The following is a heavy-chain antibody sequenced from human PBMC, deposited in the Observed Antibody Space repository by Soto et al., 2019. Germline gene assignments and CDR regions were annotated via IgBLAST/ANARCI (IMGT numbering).Heavy chain of an antibody. CDR3: VKDLDETYSSGLDY. CDR2: ISSNGGST. V-gene: IGHV3-64D*06. D-gene: IGHD6-19*01. J-gene: IGHJ4*02. CDR1: GFTFSSYA. Sequence: WGSLRLSCSASGFTFSSYAMRWFRQSPGKGLEYVSAISSNGGSTYYADSVKGRFTISRDNSKNTLYLQMSSLRAEDTAVYYCVKDLDETYSSGLDYWGQGTLVTVSS.